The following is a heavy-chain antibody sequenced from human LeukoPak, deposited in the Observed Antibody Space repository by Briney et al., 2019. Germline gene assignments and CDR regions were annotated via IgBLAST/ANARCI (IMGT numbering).Heavy chain of an antibody. Sequence: QPGGSLRLSCAASGFTFSSYGMHWVRQAPGKGLEWVAFIRYDGSNKYYADSVKGRLTISRDNSKNTLYLQMNSLRAEDTAVYYCAKPRDYDFWSGYYKGGPDYYYYMDVWGKGTTVTVSS. CDR1: GFTFSSYG. J-gene: IGHJ6*03. CDR2: IRYDGSNK. V-gene: IGHV3-30*02. CDR3: AKPRDYDFWSGYYKGGPDYYYYMDV. D-gene: IGHD3-3*01.